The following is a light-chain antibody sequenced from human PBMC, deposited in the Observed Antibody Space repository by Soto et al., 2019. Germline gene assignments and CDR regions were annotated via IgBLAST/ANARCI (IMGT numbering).Light chain of an antibody. CDR2: DTS. V-gene: IGLV7-46*01. Sequence: QAVVTQEPSLTVSPGGTVTLTCGSSTGAVTSGHYPYWFQQKPGQAPRTLIYDTSNKHSWTPARFSGSLLGGNAALTLSGAQPEDEAEYYCLLSYSGALYVFGTGTKVTVL. J-gene: IGLJ1*01. CDR1: TGAVTSGHY. CDR3: LLSYSGALYV.